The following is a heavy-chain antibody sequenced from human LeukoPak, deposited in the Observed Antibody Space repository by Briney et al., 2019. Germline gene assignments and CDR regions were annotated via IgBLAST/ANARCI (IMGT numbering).Heavy chain of an antibody. Sequence: GGSLRLSCAASGFTFTTYGMRWVRQAPGKGLEWVSVISASGVTTYYADSVKGRFTISRDNSKNTLYLQMNSLRAEDTAVYYCARPGMVRGVSGDYWGQGTLVTVSS. D-gene: IGHD3-10*01. CDR3: ARPGMVRGVSGDY. CDR1: GFTFTTYG. CDR2: ISASGVTT. V-gene: IGHV3-23*01. J-gene: IGHJ4*02.